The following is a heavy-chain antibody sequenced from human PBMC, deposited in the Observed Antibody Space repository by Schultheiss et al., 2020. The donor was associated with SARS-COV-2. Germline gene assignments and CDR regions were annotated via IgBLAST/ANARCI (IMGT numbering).Heavy chain of an antibody. V-gene: IGHV3-21*04. CDR2: ISGSGSQT. CDR1: GFTFGIYA. CDR3: ARQPEDFRGAPVSAFGI. Sequence: GGSLRLSCAASGFTFGIYALTWVRQPPGKGLEWVSYISGSGSQTDYTDSVKGRFTISRDNAKNSLYLQMNSLRAEDTAVYYCARQPEDFRGAPVSAFGIWGQGTMVTVSS. J-gene: IGHJ3*02. D-gene: IGHD1-14*01.